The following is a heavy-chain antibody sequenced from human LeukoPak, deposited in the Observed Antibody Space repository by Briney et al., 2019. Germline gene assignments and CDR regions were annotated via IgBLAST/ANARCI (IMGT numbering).Heavy chain of an antibody. CDR1: GGSFSGYY. CDR2: INHSGST. J-gene: IGHJ6*02. V-gene: IGHV4-34*01. D-gene: IGHD6-6*01. Sequence: SETLSLTCAVYGGSFSGYYWSWIRQPPGKGLEWIGEINHSGSTNYNPSLKSRVTISVDTSKNQFSLKLSSVTAADTAVYYCARLRAARPYYYYGMDVWGQGTTVTASS. CDR3: ARLRAARPYYYYGMDV.